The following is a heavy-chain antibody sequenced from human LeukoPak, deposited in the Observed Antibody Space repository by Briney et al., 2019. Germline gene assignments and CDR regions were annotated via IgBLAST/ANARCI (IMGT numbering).Heavy chain of an antibody. CDR3: AREDYYGRRLSPYGMDF. CDR1: VYTLTRFG. D-gene: IGHD3-10*01. CDR2: IRASIGNT. J-gene: IGHJ6*04. Sequence: GSERVSCKTSVYTLTRFGITCVRQAPGQGLEWMGWIRASIGNTEYAQTLQGRVTMTTDTSTSTAYVELRSLRSDDTAVYYCAREDYYGRRLSPYGMDFWGKGTTVTVSS. V-gene: IGHV1-18*04.